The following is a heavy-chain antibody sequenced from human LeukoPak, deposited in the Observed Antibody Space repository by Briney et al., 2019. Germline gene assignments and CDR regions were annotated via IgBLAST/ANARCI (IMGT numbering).Heavy chain of an antibody. CDR1: EFTFSSYS. V-gene: IGHV3-21*04. CDR3: AEAELGVDTFFDY. D-gene: IGHD3-3*01. Sequence: GGSLRLSCAASEFTFSSYSMNWVRQAPGKGLEWVSSISSGGKYIYYADSVKGRFTISRDNAKNSLHLQMNSLRAEDTAFYYCAEAELGVDTFFDYWGQGTLVTVSS. CDR2: ISSGGKYI. J-gene: IGHJ4*02.